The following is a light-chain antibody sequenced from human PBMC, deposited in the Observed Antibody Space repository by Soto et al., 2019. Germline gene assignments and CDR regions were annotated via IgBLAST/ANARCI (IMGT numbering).Light chain of an antibody. J-gene: IGKJ4*01. CDR3: QQVDSYPLT. V-gene: IGKV1-9*01. CDR1: QDINRY. CDR2: RAS. Sequence: IQLTQSPSFLSASVGDRVIITCRAGQDINRYVAWYQQKSGQAPKLLIYRASNLRPGVPSRFSGSGSGTDFTLTISNLQPEDFATYHCQQVDSYPLTFGGGT.